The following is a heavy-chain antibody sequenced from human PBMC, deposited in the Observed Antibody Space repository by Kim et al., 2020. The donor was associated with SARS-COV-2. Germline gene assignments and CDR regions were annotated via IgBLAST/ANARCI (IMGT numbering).Heavy chain of an antibody. Sequence: YPGSVKGRFTISRESAKVSLYLQMNSLGAGDTAVYYCAGENPGDGGFDYWGQGTLVTVSA. V-gene: IGHV3-13*01. D-gene: IGHD7-27*01. CDR3: AGENPGDGGFDY. J-gene: IGHJ4*02.